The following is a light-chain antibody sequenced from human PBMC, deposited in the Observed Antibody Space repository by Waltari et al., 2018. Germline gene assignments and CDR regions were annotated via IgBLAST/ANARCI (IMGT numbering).Light chain of an antibody. V-gene: IGLV3-1*01. CDR3: QAWDTFIFV. Sequence: SYDLTQPPSVSVSPGQPATITCFGDKLGDKYTSWYQQKPGQSPVLVIYEDNKRPPGIPERFSGSNSGNTATLTISGTQSMDEADYYCQAWDTFIFVFGLGTKVTVL. J-gene: IGLJ1*01. CDR1: KLGDKY. CDR2: EDN.